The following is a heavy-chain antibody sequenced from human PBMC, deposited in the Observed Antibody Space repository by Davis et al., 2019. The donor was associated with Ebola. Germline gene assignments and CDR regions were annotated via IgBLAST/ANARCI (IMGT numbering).Heavy chain of an antibody. J-gene: IGHJ4*02. CDR3: AKDRYYDNSPLYFESET. V-gene: IGHV1-69*13. Sequence: SVKVSCKASGGTFSSYAISWVRQAPGQGLEWVGGVIPIFDTASYAHNFQDRVTITADESRITAYLELSSLRSEDTAVYYCAKDRYYDNSPLYFESETWGQGTLVTVSS. CDR2: VIPIFDTA. CDR1: GGTFSSYA. D-gene: IGHD3-22*01.